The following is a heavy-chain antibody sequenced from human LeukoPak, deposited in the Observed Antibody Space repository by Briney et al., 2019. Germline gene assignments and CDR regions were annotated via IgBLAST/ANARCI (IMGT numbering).Heavy chain of an antibody. V-gene: IGHV3-11*04. D-gene: IGHD3-10*02. CDR2: ISSSGDST. Sequence: PGGSLRLSCAASGFSFSDYYMSWIRQAPGKGLEWVSYISSSGDSTHYADSFKGRFTISRDNAEDSLYLQMNSLRAEDTAVYYCAELGITMIGGVWGKGTTVTISS. J-gene: IGHJ6*04. CDR3: AELGITMIGGV. CDR1: GFSFSDYY.